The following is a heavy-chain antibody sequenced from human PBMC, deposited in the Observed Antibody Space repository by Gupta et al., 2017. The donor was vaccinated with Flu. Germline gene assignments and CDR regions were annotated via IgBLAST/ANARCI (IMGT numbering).Heavy chain of an antibody. CDR2: IYYSGST. CDR1: GGSISSGSYY. V-gene: IGHV4-39*01. CDR3: ARHGRTWNYLAGFDY. Sequence: QLQLQESGPGLVKPSETLSLTCTVSGGSISSGSYYWGWIRQPPGKGLEWIGSIYYSGSTYYNPSLKSRVTISVDTSKNQFSLKLSSVTAADTAVYYCARHGRTWNYLAGFDYWGQGTLVTVSS. D-gene: IGHD1-7*01. J-gene: IGHJ4*02.